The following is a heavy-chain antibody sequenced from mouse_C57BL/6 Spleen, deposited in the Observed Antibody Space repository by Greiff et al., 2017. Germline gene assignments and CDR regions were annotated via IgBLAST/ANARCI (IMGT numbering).Heavy chain of an antibody. V-gene: IGHV1-54*01. CDR2: INPGSGGT. D-gene: IGHD4-1*01. J-gene: IGHJ2*01. CDR1: GYAFTNYL. CDR3: ARWGLGRGDY. Sequence: VQLQQSGAELVRPGTSVKVSCKASGYAFTNYLIEWVKQRPGQGLEWIGVINPGSGGTNYNEKFKGKATLTADKSSSTAYMQLSSLTSEDSAVYFCARWGLGRGDYWGQGTTLTVSS.